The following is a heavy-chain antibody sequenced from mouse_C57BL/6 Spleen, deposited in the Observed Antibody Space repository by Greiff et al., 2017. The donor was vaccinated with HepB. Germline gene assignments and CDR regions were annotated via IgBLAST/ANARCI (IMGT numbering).Heavy chain of an antibody. CDR3: ARWGGSSHYYAMDY. D-gene: IGHD1-1*01. J-gene: IGHJ4*01. Sequence: VQLKESGPELVKPGASVKISCKASGYSFTGYYMNWVKQSPEKSLEWIGEINPSTGGTTYNQKFKAKATFTVDKSSSTAYMQLKSLTSEDSAVYYCARWGGSSHYYAMDYWGQGTSVTVSS. CDR1: GYSFTGYY. V-gene: IGHV1-42*01. CDR2: INPSTGGT.